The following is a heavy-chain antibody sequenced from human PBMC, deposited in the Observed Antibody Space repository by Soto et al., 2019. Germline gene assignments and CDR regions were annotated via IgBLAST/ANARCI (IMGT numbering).Heavy chain of an antibody. J-gene: IGHJ6*02. CDR1: GFTFSSYG. V-gene: IGHV3-30*18. Sequence: QVQLVESGGGVVRPGRSLRLSCAASGFTFSSYGMHWVRQAPGKGLEWVAVISYDGSNKYYADSVKGRFTISRDNSKNTLYLQMNSLRAEDTAVYYCAKAKMGDDYAVSYGMDVWGQGTTVTVSS. CDR2: ISYDGSNK. D-gene: IGHD4-17*01. CDR3: AKAKMGDDYAVSYGMDV.